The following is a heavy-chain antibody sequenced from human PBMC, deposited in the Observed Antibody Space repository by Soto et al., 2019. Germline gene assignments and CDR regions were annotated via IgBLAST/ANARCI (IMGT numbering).Heavy chain of an antibody. J-gene: IGHJ4*01. Sequence: EVQLLESGGTLVQPGGSLRISCVASGFTFSTHTMNWVRQAPGKGLEWVSRLTADSDDTSYADSIKGRFTISRDNSKNTLYLQMNSLRAEDTAIYYWAKGLDRASLDFWGDRARVTGCS. V-gene: IGHV3-23*01. CDR2: LTADSDDT. CDR3: AKGLDRASLDF. CDR1: GFTFSTHT.